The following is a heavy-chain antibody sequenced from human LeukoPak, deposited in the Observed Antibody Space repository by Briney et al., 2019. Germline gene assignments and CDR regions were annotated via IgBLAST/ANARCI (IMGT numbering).Heavy chain of an antibody. D-gene: IGHD3-10*01. CDR1: GFTFSSSI. CDR3: AKLGVEDTVDY. Sequence: GGSLRLSCAASGFTFSSSIMNWVRQAPGKGLEWVSSISGCGAYTFYPDSVKGRFTISRDNSKNTLYLQMNSLRVEDTAVDYCAKLGVEDTVDYWGQGTLVTVSS. CDR2: ISGCGAYT. V-gene: IGHV3-23*01. J-gene: IGHJ4*02.